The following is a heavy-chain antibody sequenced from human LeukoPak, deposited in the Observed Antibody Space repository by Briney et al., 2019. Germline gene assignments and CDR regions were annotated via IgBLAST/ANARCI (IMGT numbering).Heavy chain of an antibody. Sequence: ASVKVSCKVSGYTLTELSMHWVRQALGKGLEWMGGFDPEDGETIYAQKFQGRVTMTEDTSTDTAYMELSSLRSEDTAVYYCASFGYCSSTSCPGRGATSWFDPWGQGTLVTVSS. D-gene: IGHD2-2*03. V-gene: IGHV1-24*01. CDR2: FDPEDGET. CDR3: ASFGYCSSTSCPGRGATSWFDP. J-gene: IGHJ5*02. CDR1: GYTLTELS.